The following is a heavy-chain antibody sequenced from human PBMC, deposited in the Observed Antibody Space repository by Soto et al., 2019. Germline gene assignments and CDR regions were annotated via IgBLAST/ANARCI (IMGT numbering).Heavy chain of an antibody. CDR2: IIPIFGTA. J-gene: IGHJ6*03. V-gene: IGHV1-69*01. CDR3: ARNIVVVPAAMPAYYYYMDV. D-gene: IGHD2-2*01. Sequence: QVQLVQSGAEVKKPGSSVKVSCKASGGTFSSYAISWVRQAPGQGLEWMGGIIPIFGTANYAQKFRGRVTITADESTSTAYMELSSLRSEDTAVYYCARNIVVVPAAMPAYYYYMDVWGKGTTVTVSS. CDR1: GGTFSSYA.